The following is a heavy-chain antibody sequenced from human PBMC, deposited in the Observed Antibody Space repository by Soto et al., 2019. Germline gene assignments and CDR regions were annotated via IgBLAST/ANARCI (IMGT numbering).Heavy chain of an antibody. J-gene: IGHJ6*02. V-gene: IGHV2-70*01. CDR3: ARIAGIKYYDIVTSSPDYYFYCMDV. CDR2: IDWDDDK. D-gene: IGHD3-9*01. CDR1: GFSLSTSGMC. Sequence: SGPTLVNPTQTLTLTCTFSGFSLSTSGMCVSWIRQPPGKALERLALIDWDDDKYYSTSLKTRLTISKDTSKNQVVLTMTNIDPVDTAKYYCARIAGIKYYDIVTSSPDYYFYCMDVWGQGTTVTVSS.